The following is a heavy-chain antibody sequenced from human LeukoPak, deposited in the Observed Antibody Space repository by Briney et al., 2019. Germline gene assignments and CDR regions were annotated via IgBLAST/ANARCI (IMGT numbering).Heavy chain of an antibody. J-gene: IGHJ4*02. CDR3: AKWEGFDY. CDR1: GFTFSSYG. CDR2: ISYDGSNK. Sequence: PGRSLRLSCAASGFTFSSYGMHRVRQAPGKGLEWVAVISYDGSNKYYADSVKGRFTISRDNSKNTLYLQMNSLRAEDTAVYYCAKWEGFDYWGQGTLVTVSS. V-gene: IGHV3-30*18. D-gene: IGHD1-26*01.